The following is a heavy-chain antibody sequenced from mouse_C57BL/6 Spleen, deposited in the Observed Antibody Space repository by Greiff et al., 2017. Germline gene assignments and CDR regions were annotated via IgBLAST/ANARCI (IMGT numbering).Heavy chain of an antibody. Sequence: EVKVVESGGDLVKPGGSLKLSCAASGFTFSSYGMSWVRQTPDKRLEWVATISSGGSYTYYPDSVKGRFTISRDNAKNTLYLQMSSLKSEDTAMYYCARDYGSSYGYFDYWGQGTTLTVSS. CDR2: ISSGGSYT. D-gene: IGHD1-1*01. V-gene: IGHV5-6*01. CDR3: ARDYGSSYGYFDY. J-gene: IGHJ2*01. CDR1: GFTFSSYG.